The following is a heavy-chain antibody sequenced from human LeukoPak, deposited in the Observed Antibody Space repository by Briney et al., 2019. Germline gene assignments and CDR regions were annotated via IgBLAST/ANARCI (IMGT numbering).Heavy chain of an antibody. J-gene: IGHJ3*02. V-gene: IGHV1-2*02. D-gene: IGHD6-6*01. CDR1: GYTFTGYY. CDR2: INPNSDGT. Sequence: GASVKVSCKASGYTFTGYYMHWVRQAPGQGLEWMGWINPNSDGTNYAQKFQGRVTMTRDTSISTAYMELSSLRSEDTAVYYCARVGYSSSSFAFDIWGQGTMVTVSS. CDR3: ARVGYSSSSFAFDI.